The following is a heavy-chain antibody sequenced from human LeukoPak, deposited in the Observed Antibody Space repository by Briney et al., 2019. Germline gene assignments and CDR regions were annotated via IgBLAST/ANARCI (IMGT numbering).Heavy chain of an antibody. J-gene: IGHJ4*02. Sequence: SETLSLTCTVSGGSISSYYWSWIRQPPGKGLEWIAYIYYSGSTNYNPSLKSRVTISVDTSKNQFSLKLSSVTAADTAVYYCARGSYSYYFDYWGQGTLVTVSS. CDR1: GGSISSYY. V-gene: IGHV4-59*01. D-gene: IGHD1-26*01. CDR2: IYYSGST. CDR3: ARGSYSYYFDY.